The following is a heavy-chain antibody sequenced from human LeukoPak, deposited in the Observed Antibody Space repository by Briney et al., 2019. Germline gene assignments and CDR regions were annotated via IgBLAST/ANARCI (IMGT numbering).Heavy chain of an antibody. J-gene: IGHJ4*02. V-gene: IGHV3-7*01. CDR2: IKQDGSEK. CDR3: ARTPNWNDASAIDY. CDR1: GFTFSSYW. D-gene: IGHD1-1*01. Sequence: GGSLRLSCAASGFTFSSYWMNWVRQAPGKGLQWVANIKQDGSEKYYVDSMKGRFTISRDNAKNSLYLQMDSLRAEDTAVYYCARTPNWNDASAIDYWGQGTLVTVSS.